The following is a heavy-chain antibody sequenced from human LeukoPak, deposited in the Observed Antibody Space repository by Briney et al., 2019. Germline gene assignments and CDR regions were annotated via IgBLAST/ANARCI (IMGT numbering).Heavy chain of an antibody. Sequence: PGGSLRPSCAASGFTFSSYAMSWVRQAPGKGLEWVSAISGSGGSTYYADSVKGRFTISRDNSKNTLYLQMNSLRAEDTAVYYCARYSSSWDYFDYWGQGTLVTVSS. CDR3: ARYSSSWDYFDY. CDR1: GFTFSSYA. J-gene: IGHJ4*02. V-gene: IGHV3-23*01. D-gene: IGHD6-13*01. CDR2: ISGSGGST.